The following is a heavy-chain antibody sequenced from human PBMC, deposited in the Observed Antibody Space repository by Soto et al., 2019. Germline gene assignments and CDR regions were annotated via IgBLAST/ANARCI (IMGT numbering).Heavy chain of an antibody. CDR3: ARPKGIAPAIWYFDL. D-gene: IGHD6-13*01. CDR1: GDYISSHY. Sequence: QVQLQESGPGLVKPSETLSLTCTVSGDYISSHYWRWIRQPPGKGLEWIGYVYHSGKTDSNPSLKSRVTISMDTSKNQISLSLTSVTAADAAVYYCARPKGIAPAIWYFDLWGRGTLVTVSS. V-gene: IGHV4-59*08. J-gene: IGHJ2*01. CDR2: VYHSGKT.